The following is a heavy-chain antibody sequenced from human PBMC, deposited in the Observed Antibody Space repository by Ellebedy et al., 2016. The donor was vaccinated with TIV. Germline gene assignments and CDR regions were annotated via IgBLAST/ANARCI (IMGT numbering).Heavy chain of an antibody. J-gene: IGHJ2*01. D-gene: IGHD3-10*02. V-gene: IGHV3-66*01. CDR1: GLTVTTNY. CDR2: IYSGDDT. CDR3: ARASFYDVDLSGWYFDL. Sequence: GESLKISCAASGLTVTTNYMNWVRQAPGKGLEWVSTIYSGDDTYYADSVKGRFTISRDNSKNTLYLQMNSLRAEDTAVYYCARASFYDVDLSGWYFDLWGRGTLVTVSS.